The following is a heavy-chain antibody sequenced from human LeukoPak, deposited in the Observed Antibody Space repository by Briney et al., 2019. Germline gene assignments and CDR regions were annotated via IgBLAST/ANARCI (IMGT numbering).Heavy chain of an antibody. CDR3: AKGPTMVRGVNNWFDP. CDR1: GFTFSSYG. D-gene: IGHD3-10*01. CDR2: IRYDGSNK. J-gene: IGHJ5*02. Sequence: GGSLRLSCAASGFTFSSYGMHWVRQAPGKGLEWVAFIRYDGSNKYYADSVKGRFTISRANSKHTLYLQMNSLRAEDTAVYYCAKGPTMVRGVNNWFDPWGQGTLVTVSS. V-gene: IGHV3-30*02.